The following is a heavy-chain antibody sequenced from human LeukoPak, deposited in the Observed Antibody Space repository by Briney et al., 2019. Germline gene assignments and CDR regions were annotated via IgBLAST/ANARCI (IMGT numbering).Heavy chain of an antibody. CDR2: INWNGGST. CDR1: GFSFYDYG. V-gene: IGHV3-20*04. D-gene: IGHD3-3*01. J-gene: IGHJ6*03. CDR3: ARGGISIFGVVIYMDV. Sequence: GGSLRLSCAASGFSFYDYGMSWVRQAPGKGLEWVSGINWNGGSTGYADSVKGRFTISRDNAKNSLSLQMNSLRVEDTALYYCARGGISIFGVVIYMDVWGKGTTVTVSS.